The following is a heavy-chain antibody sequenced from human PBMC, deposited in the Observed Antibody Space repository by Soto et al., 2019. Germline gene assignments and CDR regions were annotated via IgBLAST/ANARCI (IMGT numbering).Heavy chain of an antibody. J-gene: IGHJ4*02. CDR1: GFTFSSYA. CDR2: ISGSGGST. D-gene: IGHD2-8*01. CDR3: AKDAMVYAISPKSRFGGDY. V-gene: IGHV3-23*01. Sequence: PVGSLRLSCAASGFTFSSYAMSWVRQAPGKGLEWVSAISGSGGSTYYADSVKGRFTISRDNSKNTLYLQMNSLRAEDTAVYYCAKDAMVYAISPKSRFGGDYWGQGTLVTVSS.